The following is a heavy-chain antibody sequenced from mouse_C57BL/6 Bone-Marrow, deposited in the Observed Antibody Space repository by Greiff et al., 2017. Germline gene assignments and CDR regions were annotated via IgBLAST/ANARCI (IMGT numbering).Heavy chain of an antibody. Sequence: QVQLQQSGAELARPGASVKLSCKASGYTFTSYGISWVKQRTGQGLEWIGEIYPRSGNTYYNEKFKGKATLTADKSSRTAYMELRSLTSEDTAVYFCARSWILEAMDYWSQGTSVTVSS. J-gene: IGHJ4*01. D-gene: IGHD2-3*01. CDR3: ARSWILEAMDY. V-gene: IGHV1-81*01. CDR1: GYTFTSYG. CDR2: IYPRSGNT.